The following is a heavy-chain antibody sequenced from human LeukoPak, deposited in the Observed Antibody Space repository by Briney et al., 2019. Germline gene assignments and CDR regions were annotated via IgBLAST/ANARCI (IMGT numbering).Heavy chain of an antibody. CDR3: ARGGPCPVCYYYYGVDV. CDR1: GYTFTSYA. CDR2: IKPGNGNT. D-gene: IGHD3-16*01. Sequence: ASVKVSCKASGYTFTSYAMHWVRQAPGQRLEWMGWIKPGNGNTKYSQEFQGRVTITRDTSASTAYMELSSLTSEDTAVYYCARGGPCPVCYYYYGVDVWGKGTTVTVSS. J-gene: IGHJ6*04. V-gene: IGHV1-3*01.